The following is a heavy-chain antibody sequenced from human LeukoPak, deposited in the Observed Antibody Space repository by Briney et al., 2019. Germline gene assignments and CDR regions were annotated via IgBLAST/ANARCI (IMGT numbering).Heavy chain of an antibody. V-gene: IGHV1-2*02. CDR2: INPNTGDT. CDR3: ARALGAILLDAFDL. D-gene: IGHD1-26*01. Sequence: ASVKVSCKASGYTFIDYYMHWVRQAPGQGLEWMGWINPNTGDTHYAQNFQGSVTMTRDTSITTAYMELSRLRFDDTAVYYCARALGAILLDAFDLWGQGTMVTVSS. J-gene: IGHJ3*01. CDR1: GYTFIDYY.